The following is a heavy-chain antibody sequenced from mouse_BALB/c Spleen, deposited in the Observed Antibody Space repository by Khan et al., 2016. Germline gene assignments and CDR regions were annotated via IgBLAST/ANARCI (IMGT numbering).Heavy chain of an antibody. V-gene: IGHV5-6-5*01. D-gene: IGHD2-1*01. CDR2: ISSGGST. CDR1: GFTFSSYA. CDR3: ARGGNYYFDY. Sequence: EVELVESGGGLVKPGGSLKLSCAASGFTFSSYAMSWVRQTPEKRLEWVASISSGGSTYYPDSVKGRFTISRDNARNILYQQMSSLRSEDTAMYYCARGGNYYFDYWGRGTTLTVSS. J-gene: IGHJ2*01.